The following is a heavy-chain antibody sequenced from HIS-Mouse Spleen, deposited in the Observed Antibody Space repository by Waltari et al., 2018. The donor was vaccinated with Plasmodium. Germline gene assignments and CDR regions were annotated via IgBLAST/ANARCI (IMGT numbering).Heavy chain of an antibody. CDR1: AFPFSSSG. Sequence: QVQLVESGGGVVQPGRSLRLSCAASAFPFSSSGMPWGRQAPGKGLEWVAVISYDGSNKYYADSVKGRFTISRDNSKNTLYLQMNSLRAEDTAVYYCAKDRRSSSWYVDYWGQGPLVPFSS. CDR2: ISYDGSNK. J-gene: IGHJ4*02. CDR3: AKDRRSSSWYVDY. V-gene: IGHV3-30*18. D-gene: IGHD6-13*01.